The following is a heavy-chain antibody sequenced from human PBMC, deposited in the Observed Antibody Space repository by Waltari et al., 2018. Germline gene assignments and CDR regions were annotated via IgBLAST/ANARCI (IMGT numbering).Heavy chain of an antibody. D-gene: IGHD6-19*01. CDR3: TRDVSSIYFDY. Sequence: QVQLVESGGGVVQPGRSLRLSCAASGFTFSDYGMPWARQAPGKGLEWVALIWHDGRKDFYADSVKGRFTISRDNSRNTMYMQMNSLRAEDTAVYYCTRDVSSIYFDYWGQGTLVTVSS. CDR2: IWHDGRKD. CDR1: GFTFSDYG. V-gene: IGHV3-33*01. J-gene: IGHJ4*02.